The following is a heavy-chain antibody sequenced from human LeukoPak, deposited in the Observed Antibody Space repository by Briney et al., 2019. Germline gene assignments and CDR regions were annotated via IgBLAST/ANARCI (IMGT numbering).Heavy chain of an antibody. CDR3: ARESLRDILTGSSYYFAY. CDR1: GGTFSSYA. J-gene: IGHJ4*02. D-gene: IGHD3-9*01. V-gene: IGHV1-69*13. CDR2: IIPIFGTA. Sequence: SVKVSCKASGGTFSSYAISWVRQAPGQGLEWMGGIIPIFGTANYAQKFQGRVTITADESTSTAYMELSSLRSEDAAVYYCARESLRDILTGSSYYFAYWGQGTLVTVSS.